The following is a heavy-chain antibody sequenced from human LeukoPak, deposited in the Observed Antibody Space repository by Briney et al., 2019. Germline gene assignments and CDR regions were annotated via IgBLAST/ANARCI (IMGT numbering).Heavy chain of an antibody. CDR2: IYYSGST. D-gene: IGHD3-22*01. J-gene: IGHJ4*02. V-gene: IGHV4-39*07. CDR1: GGSISSSSYY. Sequence: SETLSLTCSVSGGSISSSSYYWGWIRQPPGKGLEWIGSIYYSGSTYYNPSLRSRVTISVDTSKNQFSLKLSSVTAADTAVYYCARQHPPITMISSLDLWGQGTLVTVSS. CDR3: ARQHPPITMISSLDL.